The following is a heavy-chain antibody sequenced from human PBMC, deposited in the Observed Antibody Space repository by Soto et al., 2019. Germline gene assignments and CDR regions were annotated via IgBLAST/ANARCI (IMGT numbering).Heavy chain of an antibody. CDR3: ARGWVEGGTTSGWFDP. Sequence: ASVKVSCKASGYTFTSYGISWVRQAPGQGLEWMGWISAYSGNTNYAQKLQGRVTMTTDTSTSTAYMELRSLRSDDTAVYYCARGWVEGGTTSGWFDPWGQGALVTVSS. CDR2: ISAYSGNT. CDR1: GYTFTSYG. D-gene: IGHD1-7*01. J-gene: IGHJ5*02. V-gene: IGHV1-18*01.